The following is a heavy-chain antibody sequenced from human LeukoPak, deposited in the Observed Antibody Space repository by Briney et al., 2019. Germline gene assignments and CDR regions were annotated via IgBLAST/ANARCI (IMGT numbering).Heavy chain of an antibody. CDR2: FDPEDGET. CDR3: ATFIRGLWYFDL. V-gene: IGHV1-24*01. D-gene: IGHD4-23*01. Sequence: ASVKVSCKVSGYTLTELSMHWVRQAPGKGLEWMGGFDPEDGETIYAQKFQGRVTMTEDTSTDTAYMELSSLRSEDTAVYYCATFIRGLWYFDLWGRGTLVTVSS. CDR1: GYTLTELS. J-gene: IGHJ2*01.